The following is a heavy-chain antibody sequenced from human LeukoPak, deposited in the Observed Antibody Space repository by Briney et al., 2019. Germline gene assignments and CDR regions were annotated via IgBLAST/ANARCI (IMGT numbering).Heavy chain of an antibody. J-gene: IGHJ6*03. Sequence: GGSLRLSCATSGFSFSNYWMHWFRQVPGKGLVWVARIKGDGSTTRNADSVKGRFTISRDNSKNTLYLQMNSLRAEDTAVYYCAKDRYDCSSTSCYSYYYYYMDVWGKGTTVTVSS. D-gene: IGHD2-2*01. CDR1: GFSFSNYW. CDR2: IKGDGSTT. V-gene: IGHV3-74*01. CDR3: AKDRYDCSSTSCYSYYYYYMDV.